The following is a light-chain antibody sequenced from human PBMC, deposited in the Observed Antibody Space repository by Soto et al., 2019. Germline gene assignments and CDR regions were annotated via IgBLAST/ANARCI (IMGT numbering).Light chain of an antibody. J-gene: IGLJ1*01. CDR1: SSDFGGYNY. CDR3: SSYTSSSTLNV. V-gene: IGLV2-14*01. Sequence: QSALTQPASVSGFPGQSITISCTGTSSDFGGYNYVSWYQQHPGKAPKLMIYDVSNRPSGVSNRFSGSKSGNTASLTISGLQAEDEADYYCSSYTSSSTLNVFGTGTKVTVL. CDR2: DVS.